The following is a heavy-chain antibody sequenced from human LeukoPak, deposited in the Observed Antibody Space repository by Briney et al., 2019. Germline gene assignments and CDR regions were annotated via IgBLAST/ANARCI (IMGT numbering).Heavy chain of an antibody. CDR2: IYYSGST. J-gene: IGHJ5*02. CDR3: ARQGRMDRRFDP. V-gene: IGHV4-39*01. CDR1: GGSISSSSYY. D-gene: IGHD1-26*01. Sequence: SETLSLTCTVSGGSISSSSYYWGWIRQPPGKGLEWIGSIYYSGSTYYNPSLKSRATISVDTSKNQFSLKLSSVTAADTAVYYCARQGRMDRRFDPWGQGTLVTVSS.